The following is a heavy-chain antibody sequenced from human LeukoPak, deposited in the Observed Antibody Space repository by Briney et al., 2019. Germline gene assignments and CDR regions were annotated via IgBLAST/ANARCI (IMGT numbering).Heavy chain of an antibody. CDR2: ISHEGRNK. J-gene: IGHJ4*02. V-gene: IGHV3-30*04. Sequence: GGSLRLSCTASGYTFSSYAMQWVRQAPGKGLEWVAVISHEGRNKYYADPVKGRFSISRDNSKNTLSLQMSSLRAEDAAVYYCARWQGSGWHDCWGQGTLVTVTS. CDR3: ARWQGSGWHDC. CDR1: GYTFSSYA. D-gene: IGHD6-19*01.